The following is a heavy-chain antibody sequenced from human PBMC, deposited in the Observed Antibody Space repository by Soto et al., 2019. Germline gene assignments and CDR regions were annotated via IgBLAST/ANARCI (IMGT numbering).Heavy chain of an antibody. CDR3: AKVPSGYCSGGNCYSYYYMDV. V-gene: IGHV3-23*01. CDR2: ISGSGGST. Sequence: EVQLLESGGGLVQPGGSLRLSCAASGFTFSSYAMSWVRQAPGKGLEWVSVISGSGGSTYYADSVKGRFTISRDNSKNTLYLQMNSLRAEDTAVYYCAKVPSGYCSGGNCYSYYYMDVWGKGTTVTVSS. D-gene: IGHD2-15*01. J-gene: IGHJ6*03. CDR1: GFTFSSYA.